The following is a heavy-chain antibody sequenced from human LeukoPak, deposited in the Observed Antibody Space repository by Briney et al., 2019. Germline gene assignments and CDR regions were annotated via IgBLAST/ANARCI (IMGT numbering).Heavy chain of an antibody. CDR3: ARGPSGASGHDY. Sequence: SETLSLTCAVYGGSFSGYYWSWIRQPAGKGLEWIGRVFSSGSTDYNPSLKSRVTMSVDTSNNQFSLKVTSLTAADTAVYYCARGPSGASGHDYWGQGTLVSVSS. CDR2: VFSSGST. V-gene: IGHV4-59*10. D-gene: IGHD3-10*01. J-gene: IGHJ4*02. CDR1: GGSFSGYY.